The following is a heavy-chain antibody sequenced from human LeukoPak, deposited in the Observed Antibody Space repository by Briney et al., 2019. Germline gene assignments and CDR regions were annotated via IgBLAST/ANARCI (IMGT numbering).Heavy chain of an antibody. CDR1: GYTISGIY. J-gene: IGHJ5*01. CDR3: ARNPPIAGTPYLDS. CDR2: IKPNSGAT. V-gene: IGHV1-2*02. Sequence: ASVKLSCTTSGYTISGIYIHWVRLAPGQGLEWMGLIKPNSGATKYAEKFQGRVTMTTETSMSTAFMELSRLRSDDTADYYCARNPPIAGTPYLDSWGQGTPVIVSS. D-gene: IGHD1-14*01.